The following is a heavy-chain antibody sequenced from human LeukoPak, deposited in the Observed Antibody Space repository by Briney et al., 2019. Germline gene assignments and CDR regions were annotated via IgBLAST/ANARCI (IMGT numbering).Heavy chain of an antibody. CDR3: ACGIAAAGGDYFDY. D-gene: IGHD6-13*01. J-gene: IGHJ4*02. CDR1: GGSISSSSYY. V-gene: IGHV4-39*01. Sequence: KPSETLSLTCTVSGGSISSSSYYWGWIRQPPGKGLEWIGTIYYSGSTYYNPSLKSRVTISVDTSKNQFSLKLSSVTAADTAVYYCACGIAAAGGDYFDYWGQGTLVTVSS. CDR2: IYYSGST.